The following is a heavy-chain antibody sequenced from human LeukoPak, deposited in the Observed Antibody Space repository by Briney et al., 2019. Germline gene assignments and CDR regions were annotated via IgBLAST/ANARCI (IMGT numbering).Heavy chain of an antibody. CDR1: GGSFSGYY. V-gene: IGHV4-34*01. J-gene: IGHJ4*02. CDR2: INHSGST. CDR3: ARRMTYYYGSGIIDY. D-gene: IGHD3-10*01. Sequence: SETLSLTCAVYGGSFSGYYWSWFRQPPGKGLEWIGEINHSGSTNYNPSLKSRVTISVDTSKNQFSLKLSSVTAADTAVYYCARRMTYYYGSGIIDYWGQGTLVTVSS.